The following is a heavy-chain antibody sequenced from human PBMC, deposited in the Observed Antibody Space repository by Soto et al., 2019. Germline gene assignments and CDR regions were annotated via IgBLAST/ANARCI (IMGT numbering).Heavy chain of an antibody. V-gene: IGHV4-59*01. CDR2: IYYSGST. CDR1: GGSISSYY. J-gene: IGHJ6*03. D-gene: IGHD3-9*01. Sequence: SETLSLTCTVSGGSISSYYWSWIRQPPGKGLEWIGYIYYSGSTNYNPSLKSRVTILVDTSKNQFSLKLSSVTAADTAVYYCASLNYDILTGYHQPDYYYYMDVWGKGTTVTVSS. CDR3: ASLNYDILTGYHQPDYYYYMDV.